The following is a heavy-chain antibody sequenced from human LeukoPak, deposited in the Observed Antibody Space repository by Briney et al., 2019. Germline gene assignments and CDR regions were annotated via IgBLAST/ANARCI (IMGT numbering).Heavy chain of an antibody. V-gene: IGHV3-9*01. Sequence: GGSLRLSCAASGFTFDDYAMHWVRQGPGKGLEWVAGISWNSGKIDYVDSVKGRFTISRDNSKNTLYLQMNSLRAEDTAVYYCARINSGRHLGDAFDIWGQGTTVTVSS. CDR1: GFTFDDYA. J-gene: IGHJ3*02. D-gene: IGHD1-26*01. CDR2: ISWNSGKI. CDR3: ARINSGRHLGDAFDI.